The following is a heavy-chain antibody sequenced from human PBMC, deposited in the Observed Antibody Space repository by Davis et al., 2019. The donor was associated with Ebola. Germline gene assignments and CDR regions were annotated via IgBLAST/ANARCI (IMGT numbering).Heavy chain of an antibody. CDR1: GFTFDDYA. CDR3: AREAGSGWANWFDP. J-gene: IGHJ5*02. D-gene: IGHD6-19*01. CDR2: ISWNSGSI. Sequence: SLKISCAASGFTFDDYAMHWVRQAPGKGLEWVSGISWNSGSIGYADSVKGRFTISRDNAKNSLYLQMNSLRAEDTALYYCAREAGSGWANWFDPWGQGTLVTVSS. V-gene: IGHV3-9*01.